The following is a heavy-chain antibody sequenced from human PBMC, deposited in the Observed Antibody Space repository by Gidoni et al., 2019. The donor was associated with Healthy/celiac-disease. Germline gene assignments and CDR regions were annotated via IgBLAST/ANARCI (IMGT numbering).Heavy chain of an antibody. J-gene: IGHJ6*02. D-gene: IGHD6-19*01. Sequence: EVQLVEAGGGLVRPGRSLRISVAASGLPFGYMAMPWVRQAPGKGLEWVSGISWNSGSIGYADSVKGRFTISRDNAKNSLYLQMNSLRAEDTALYYCAKGLQWLYKTDYYYYGMDVWGQGTTVTVSS. CDR1: GLPFGYMA. V-gene: IGHV3-9*01. CDR3: AKGLQWLYKTDYYYYGMDV. CDR2: ISWNSGSI.